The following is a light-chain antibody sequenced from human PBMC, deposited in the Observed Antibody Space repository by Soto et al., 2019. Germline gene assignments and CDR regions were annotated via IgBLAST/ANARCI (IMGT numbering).Light chain of an antibody. CDR3: LQDYNYPYT. J-gene: IGKJ2*01. CDR1: QGIGNE. Sequence: AIQMTQSPSSLSASLGDRVTITCRASQGIGNELGWYQQKPGRAPNLLIYAASRLQSGVPSRFSGSGSGTDFTLTISSLQPEDFATYYCLQDYNYPYTFGQGTKLEIK. V-gene: IGKV1-6*01. CDR2: AAS.